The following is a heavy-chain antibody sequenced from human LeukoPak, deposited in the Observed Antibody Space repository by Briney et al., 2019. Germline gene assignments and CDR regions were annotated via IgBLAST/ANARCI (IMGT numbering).Heavy chain of an antibody. CDR3: ALHLAYCGGDCYSGFDY. D-gene: IGHD2-21*02. CDR2: INPNSGGT. CDR1: GGTLSSYA. J-gene: IGHJ4*02. Sequence: GASVKVSCKASGGTLSSYAISWVRQAPGQGLEWMGWINPNSGGTNYAQKFQGRVTMTRDTSISTAYMQLSRLRSDDTAVYYCALHLAYCGGDCYSGFDYWGQGTLVTVSS. V-gene: IGHV1-2*02.